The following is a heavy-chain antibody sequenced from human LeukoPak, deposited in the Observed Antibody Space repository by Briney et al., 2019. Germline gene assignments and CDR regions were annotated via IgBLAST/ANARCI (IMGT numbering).Heavy chain of an antibody. J-gene: IGHJ4*02. CDR3: ARDINAYDPDY. D-gene: IGHD5-12*01. Sequence: GASVKVSSKASGYTFTGYYMHWVRQAPGQGLEWMGWINPNRGGTNYAQKIQGRVTMTRDTSISTAYMELSRLRSDDTAVYYCARDINAYDPDYWGQGTLVTYSS. CDR2: INPNRGGT. CDR1: GYTFTGYY. V-gene: IGHV1-2*02.